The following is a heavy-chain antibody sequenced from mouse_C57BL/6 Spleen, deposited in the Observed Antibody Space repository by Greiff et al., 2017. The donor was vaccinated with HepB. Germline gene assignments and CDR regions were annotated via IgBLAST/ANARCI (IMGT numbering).Heavy chain of an antibody. V-gene: IGHV1-5*01. J-gene: IGHJ4*01. D-gene: IGHD2-4*01. Sequence: EVQLQQSGTVLARPGASVKMSCKTSGYTFTSYWMHWVKQRPGQGLEWIGAIYPGNSDTSYNQKFKGKAKLTAVTSASTAYMDLSSLTNEDSAVYYCTRGNYDYDCAMDYWGQGTSVTVSS. CDR3: TRGNYDYDCAMDY. CDR2: IYPGNSDT. CDR1: GYTFTSYW.